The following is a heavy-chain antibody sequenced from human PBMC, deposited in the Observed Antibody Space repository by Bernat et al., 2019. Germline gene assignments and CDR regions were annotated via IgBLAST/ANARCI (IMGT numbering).Heavy chain of an antibody. J-gene: IGHJ5*02. CDR1: EYTFTGYY. D-gene: IGHD5-12*01. Sequence: QVQLVQSGAEVKKPGASVKVSCKASEYTFTGYYIHWVRQAPGQGLEWMGWINPNNGDTNYAQKFQGRVTMTRDTSITTAYMELSRLRSDDTAMYYCASSLKGGYDSPWGQGTLVTVSS. CDR2: INPNNGDT. CDR3: ASSLKGGYDSP. V-gene: IGHV1-2*02.